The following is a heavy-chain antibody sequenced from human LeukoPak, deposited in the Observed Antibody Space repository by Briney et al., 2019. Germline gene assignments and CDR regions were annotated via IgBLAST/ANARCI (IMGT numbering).Heavy chain of an antibody. J-gene: IGHJ1*01. CDR3: AREVYCGGDCHTPAEYFQH. CDR2: IYTRGST. V-gene: IGHV4-61*02. D-gene: IGHD2-21*01. Sequence: SETLSLTCTVSGGAISSGSYYWSWIRHPAGKGLEWIGRIYTRGSTNYNPSLKSRFTISVDTSKNQFSLKLSSVTAADTAVYYCAREVYCGGDCHTPAEYFQHWGQGTLVTVSS. CDR1: GGAISSGSYY.